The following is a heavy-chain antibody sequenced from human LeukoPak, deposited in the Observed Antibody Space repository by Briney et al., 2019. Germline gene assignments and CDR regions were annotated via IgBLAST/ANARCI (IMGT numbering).Heavy chain of an antibody. V-gene: IGHV3-53*01. CDR1: GLTVSSNY. CDR3: ARTVGVRGVIITDAFDI. Sequence: GGSLRLSCAASGLTVSSNYMSWVRQAPGKGLECVSVIYSGGSTYYAGSVKGRFTISRDNSGNTLYLQMNSLRAEDTAVYYCARTVGVRGVIITDAFDIWGQGTMVTVSS. CDR2: IYSGGST. D-gene: IGHD3-10*01. J-gene: IGHJ3*02.